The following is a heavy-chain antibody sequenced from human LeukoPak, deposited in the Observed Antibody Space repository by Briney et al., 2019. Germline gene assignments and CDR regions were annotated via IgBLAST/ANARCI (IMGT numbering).Heavy chain of an antibody. CDR1: GFTLSNYW. CDR3: ARVDAALDY. Sequence: GGSLRLSCAVSGFTLSNYWMHWVRQGPGKGLVWVSRINSDGSSTTYADSVKDRFTFSRDNAKNTLYLQMNSLRAEDTAIYYCARVDAALDYWGQGTLVTVSS. J-gene: IGHJ4*02. D-gene: IGHD6-6*01. CDR2: INSDGSST. V-gene: IGHV3-74*01.